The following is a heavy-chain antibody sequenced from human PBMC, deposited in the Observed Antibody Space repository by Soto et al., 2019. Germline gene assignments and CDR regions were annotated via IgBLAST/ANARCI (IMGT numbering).Heavy chain of an antibody. CDR1: EFTFSSYA. CDR3: AKDQSTNSRSYHALDX. CDR2: VSNDGSNK. J-gene: IGHJ6*02. D-gene: IGHD2-8*01. V-gene: IGHV3-30*18. Sequence: QVQLVESGGGVVQPGESLRLSCAASEFTFSSYAMHWVRQAPGKGLEWVAVVSNDGSNKYYADSVKGRFTISRDNSKNTLNLQMNSLRAEDTAVYYCAKDQSTNSRSYHALDXWGXXXXVTVSS.